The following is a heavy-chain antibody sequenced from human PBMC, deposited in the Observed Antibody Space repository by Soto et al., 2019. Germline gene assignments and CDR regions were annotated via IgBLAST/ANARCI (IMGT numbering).Heavy chain of an antibody. CDR3: ARGPLYYYDSSGYYYVDY. V-gene: IGHV4-34*01. Sequence: SETLSLTCAVYGGSFSGYYWSWIRQPPGKGLEWIGEINHSGSTNYNPSLKSRVTISVDTSKNQFSLKLSSVTAADTAAYYCARGPLYYYDSSGYYYVDYWGQGTLVTVSS. J-gene: IGHJ4*02. CDR2: INHSGST. D-gene: IGHD3-22*01. CDR1: GGSFSGYY.